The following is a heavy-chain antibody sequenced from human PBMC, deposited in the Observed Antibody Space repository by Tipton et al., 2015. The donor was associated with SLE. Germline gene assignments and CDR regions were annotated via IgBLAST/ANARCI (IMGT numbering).Heavy chain of an antibody. V-gene: IGHV1-2*02. CDR3: AAVGVVKQPPAPYEGGFDY. CDR2: INPNSGGT. Sequence: QLVQSGAEVKKPGASVKVSCKASGYSFSGYYVEWVRQAPGQGLEWMGWINPNSGGTNSAQNFQGRVTMTRDTSISTAYMELSRLRSDDTAVYYCAAVGVVKQPPAPYEGGFDYWGQGTLVTVSS. CDR1: GYSFSGYY. J-gene: IGHJ4*02. D-gene: IGHD2-2*01.